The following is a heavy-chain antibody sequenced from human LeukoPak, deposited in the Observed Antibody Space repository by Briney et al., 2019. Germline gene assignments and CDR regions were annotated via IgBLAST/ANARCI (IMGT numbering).Heavy chain of an antibody. J-gene: IGHJ3*02. D-gene: IGHD2/OR15-2a*01. CDR1: GDSVSSNSAA. Sequence: SQTLSLTCAISGDSVSSNSAAWNWIRQSPSRGLEWLGRTYYRSKWYNDYAVSVKSRITINPDTSKNQFSLQLNSVTPEDTAVYYCARGGRGGGSIRNAFDIWGQGTMVTVSS. V-gene: IGHV6-1*01. CDR3: ARGGRGGGSIRNAFDI. CDR2: TYYRSKWYN.